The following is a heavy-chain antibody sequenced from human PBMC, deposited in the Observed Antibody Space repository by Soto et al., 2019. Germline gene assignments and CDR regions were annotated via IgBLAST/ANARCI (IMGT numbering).Heavy chain of an antibody. CDR2: MNPNSGNT. J-gene: IGHJ6*02. D-gene: IGHD3-3*01. CDR1: GYTFTSYD. CDR3: ARGRITIFGVVIKRGGYYYGMDV. V-gene: IGHV1-8*01. Sequence: ASVKVSCKASGYTFTSYDINWLRQATGQGLEWMGWMNPNSGNTGYAQKFQGRVTMTRNTSISTAYMELSSLRSEDTAVYYCARGRITIFGVVIKRGGYYYGMDVWGRG.